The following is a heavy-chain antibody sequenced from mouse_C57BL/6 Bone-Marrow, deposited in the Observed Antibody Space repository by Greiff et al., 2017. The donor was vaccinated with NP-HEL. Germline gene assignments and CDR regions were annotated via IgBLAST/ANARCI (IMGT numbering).Heavy chain of an antibody. CDR3: ARDDYDGEAWFAY. Sequence: QVQLQQPGAELVMPGASVKLSCKASGYTFTSYWMHWVKQRPGQGLEWIGEIDPSDSYTNYNQKFKGKSTLTVDKSSSTAYMQLSSLTSEDSAVYCCARDDYDGEAWFAYWGQGTLVTVSA. CDR1: GYTFTSYW. CDR2: IDPSDSYT. J-gene: IGHJ3*01. V-gene: IGHV1-69*01. D-gene: IGHD2-4*01.